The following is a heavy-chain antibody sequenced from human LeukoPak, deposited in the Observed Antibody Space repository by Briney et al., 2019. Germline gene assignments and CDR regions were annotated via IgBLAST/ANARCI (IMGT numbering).Heavy chain of an antibody. CDR3: ARASMVRGVIAKGDWFDP. CDR1: GYTFTGYY. D-gene: IGHD3-10*01. CDR2: INPNSGGT. Sequence: ASVKVSCKASGYTFTGYYVHWVRQAPGQGLEWMGWINPNSGGTNYAQKFQGWVTMTRDTSISTAYMELSRLRSDDTAVYYCARASMVRGVIAKGDWFDPWGQGTLVTVSS. J-gene: IGHJ5*02. V-gene: IGHV1-2*04.